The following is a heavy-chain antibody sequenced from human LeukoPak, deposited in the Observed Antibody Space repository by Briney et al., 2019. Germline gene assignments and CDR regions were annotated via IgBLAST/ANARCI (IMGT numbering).Heavy chain of an antibody. CDR2: IYPGDSDN. CDR3: ARLAYDSSVIGV. D-gene: IGHD3-22*01. J-gene: IGHJ3*01. CDR1: GYSFTSYW. Sequence: LGESLKISCKGPGYSFTSYWIGWVRQMPGKGLEWMGIIYPGDSDNRYSPSFQGQVTISADKSISTAYLQWNSLKASDTAMYYCARLAYDSSVIGVWGQGTMVTVSS. V-gene: IGHV5-51*01.